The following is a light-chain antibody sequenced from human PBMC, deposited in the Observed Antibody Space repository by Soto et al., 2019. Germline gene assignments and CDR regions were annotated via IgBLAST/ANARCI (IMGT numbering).Light chain of an antibody. CDR1: QTISSW. CDR3: QHYNSYSAA. J-gene: IGKJ1*01. CDR2: KAS. V-gene: IGKV1-5*03. Sequence: DIQMTQSPSTLSGSVGDRVTITCRASQTISSWLAWYQQKPGKAPKLLIYKASTLKSGVPSRFSDSGSGTEFTLTISSLQPDDFATYYCQHYNSYSAAFGQGTKVELK.